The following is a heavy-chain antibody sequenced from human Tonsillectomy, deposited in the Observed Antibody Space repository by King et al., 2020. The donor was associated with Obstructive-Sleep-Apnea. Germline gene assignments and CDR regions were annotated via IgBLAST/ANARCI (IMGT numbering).Heavy chain of an antibody. Sequence: HVQLVESGAEVKKPGASVKVSCKASGYTFTSYYMHWVRQAPGQGLEWMGIINPSGGSTSYAQKFQGSVTMTREPSTSTGYMELSSLRSEDTAVYYCGRLLEVRSYSGSYNYWGQGTLVTVSS. J-gene: IGHJ4*02. D-gene: IGHD1-26*01. CDR3: GRLLEVRSYSGSYNY. CDR2: INPSGGST. CDR1: GYTFTSYY. V-gene: IGHV1-46*03.